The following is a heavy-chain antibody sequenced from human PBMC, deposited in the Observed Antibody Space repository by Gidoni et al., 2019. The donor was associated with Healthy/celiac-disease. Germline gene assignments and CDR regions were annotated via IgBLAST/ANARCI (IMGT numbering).Heavy chain of an antibody. CDR2: IYYSGST. J-gene: IGHJ4*02. CDR3: ARRSIAAAGDDY. V-gene: IGHV4-39*01. CDR1: GGSISSSSYY. D-gene: IGHD6-13*01. Sequence: QLQLQESGPGLVKPSETLSLTCTVTGGSISSSSYYWGWIRQPPGKGLEWIGSIYYSGSTYYNPSLKSRVTISVDTAKNQFSLKLSSVTAADTAVYYCARRSIAAAGDDYWGQGTLVTVSS.